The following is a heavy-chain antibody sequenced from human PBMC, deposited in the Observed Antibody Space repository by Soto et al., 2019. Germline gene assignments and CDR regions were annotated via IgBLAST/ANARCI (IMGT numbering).Heavy chain of an antibody. CDR1: GYTFTSYA. Sequence: ASVKVSCKASGYTFTSYAMHWVRQAPGQRLEWMGWINAGNGNTKYSQKFQGRVTITRDTSASTAYMELSSLRSEDTAVYYCARRSPLSDSSGPFFDYWGQGTLVTVSS. V-gene: IGHV1-3*01. CDR3: ARRSPLSDSSGPFFDY. D-gene: IGHD3-22*01. J-gene: IGHJ4*02. CDR2: INAGNGNT.